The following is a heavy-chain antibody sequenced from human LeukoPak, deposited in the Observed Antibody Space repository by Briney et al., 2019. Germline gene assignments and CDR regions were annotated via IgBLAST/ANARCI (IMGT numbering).Heavy chain of an antibody. V-gene: IGHV3-23*01. Sequence: GGSLRLSCAASGFKFTNYAMHWVRQAPGKGLEWVSGIDTKGTRTYYADSVKGRFTISRDNSKNTLFLQMNSLRAEDTAVYYCVKEVVATIPPLWGQGTLVTVSS. CDR3: VKEVVATIPPL. J-gene: IGHJ4*02. D-gene: IGHD5-12*01. CDR2: IDTKGTRT. CDR1: GFKFTNYA.